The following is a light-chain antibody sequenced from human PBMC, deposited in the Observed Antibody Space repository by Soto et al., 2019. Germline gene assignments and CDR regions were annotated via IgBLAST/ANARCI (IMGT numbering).Light chain of an antibody. CDR1: QSVSSN. V-gene: IGKV3D-15*01. J-gene: IGKJ4*01. CDR2: GAS. Sequence: EILMTQSPGTLSVSPGERATLSCGASQSVSSNLAWYQQKPGQAPRLLIYGASTRATGIPARFSGSGSGTEFTLSISSLQSEDFAVYYCQQYHNWVTFGGGTKVDIK. CDR3: QQYHNWVT.